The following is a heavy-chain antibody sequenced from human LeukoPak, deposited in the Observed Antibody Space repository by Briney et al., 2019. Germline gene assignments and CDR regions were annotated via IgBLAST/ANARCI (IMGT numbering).Heavy chain of an antibody. J-gene: IGHJ4*02. Sequence: PGGSLRLSCAASGFTFDDYAMHWVRQAPGKGLEWVSGISWNSGSIGYADSVKGRFTISRDNAKNSRDLQMNSLRADDTALYYCAKNEIWWLPDSWGQGTLVTVSS. D-gene: IGHD5-12*01. CDR3: AKNEIWWLPDS. V-gene: IGHV3-9*01. CDR2: ISWNSGSI. CDR1: GFTFDDYA.